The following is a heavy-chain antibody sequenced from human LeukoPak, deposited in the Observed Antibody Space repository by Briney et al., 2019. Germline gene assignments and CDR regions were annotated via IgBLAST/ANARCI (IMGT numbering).Heavy chain of an antibody. CDR1: GFTFSIYW. CDR3: ARDAPGNTALDY. Sequence: GGSLRLSCAASGFTFSIYWMQWVRQPPGKGLVWVSRINSDGSSTSYADSVKGRFTISRDNAKNTLYLQMSSLRVEDTALYYCARDAPGNTALDYWGQGSLVTVSS. D-gene: IGHD5-18*01. V-gene: IGHV3-74*01. CDR2: INSDGSST. J-gene: IGHJ4*02.